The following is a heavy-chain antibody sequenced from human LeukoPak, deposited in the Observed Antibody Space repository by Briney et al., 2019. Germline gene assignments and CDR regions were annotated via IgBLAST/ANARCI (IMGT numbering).Heavy chain of an antibody. V-gene: IGHV4-39*01. CDR2: ISYSGST. CDR1: GGSISSRSYY. Sequence: PSETLSLTCTVSGGSISSRSYYWGWIRQPPGRGLEWIGSISYSGSTYYNPSLNSRVTISVDTSKNQFSLTLSSVTAADTAVYNCARLDYDSSGLIDYWGQGTLVTVSS. CDR3: ARLDYDSSGLIDY. J-gene: IGHJ4*02. D-gene: IGHD3-22*01.